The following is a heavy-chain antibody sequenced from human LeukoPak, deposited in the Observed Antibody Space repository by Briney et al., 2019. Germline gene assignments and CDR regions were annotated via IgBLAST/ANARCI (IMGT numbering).Heavy chain of an antibody. CDR1: GITFTSSA. Sequence: SVKVSCKASGITFTSSAMQWVRQARGQRLEWIGWIVVGSGNTNYAQKFQERVTITRDMSTSTAYMELSSLRSEDTAVYYCAATSYYYDSSGLRGGMDVWGQGTTVTVSS. CDR3: AATSYYYDSSGLRGGMDV. CDR2: IVVGSGNT. D-gene: IGHD3-22*01. V-gene: IGHV1-58*02. J-gene: IGHJ6*02.